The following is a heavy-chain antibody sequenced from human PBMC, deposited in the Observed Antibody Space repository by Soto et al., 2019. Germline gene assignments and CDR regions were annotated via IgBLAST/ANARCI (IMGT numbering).Heavy chain of an antibody. Sequence: PWGSLRLSCVVSGLTFIDYGFHFFRHSPVKGLDWVAAISYDGSFVYYADSVRGRFTISRDNSRNTLDLQMNTLRHEDTAVYYCAKERGRNRNFAMDVWGQGTSVTVSS. CDR1: GLTFIDYG. CDR2: ISYDGSFV. V-gene: IGHV3-30*18. D-gene: IGHD1-1*01. J-gene: IGHJ6*02. CDR3: AKERGRNRNFAMDV.